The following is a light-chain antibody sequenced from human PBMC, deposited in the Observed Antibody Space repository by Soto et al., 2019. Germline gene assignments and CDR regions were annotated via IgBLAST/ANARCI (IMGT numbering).Light chain of an antibody. J-gene: IGKJ1*01. CDR1: QSIGQW. V-gene: IGKV1-5*03. CDR3: QQYNPYPWT. CDR2: KAS. Sequence: DLQMTQSPSTLSASVGDRVTITCRASQSIGQWLAWYQQRPGKAPNLLIYKASTLEIGVPSRFSGSGSGTDFTLTITSLQPDDFATYYCQQYNPYPWTFGQGTKVEIK.